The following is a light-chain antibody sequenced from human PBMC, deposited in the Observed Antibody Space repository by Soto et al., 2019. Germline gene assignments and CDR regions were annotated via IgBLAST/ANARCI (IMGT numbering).Light chain of an antibody. Sequence: DIQMTQSPSTLSASVGDRVTITCRASQSISSLLAWYQQKPGKAPKLLIYKASSLESGVPSRFSGSGSGTEFTLTISSLQPDDLATYYCQQYNSFPTFGQGTKVEIK. CDR1: QSISSL. J-gene: IGKJ1*01. V-gene: IGKV1-5*03. CDR2: KAS. CDR3: QQYNSFPT.